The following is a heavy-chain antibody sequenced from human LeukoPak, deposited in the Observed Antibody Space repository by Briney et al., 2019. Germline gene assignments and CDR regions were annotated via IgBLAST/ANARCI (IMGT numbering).Heavy chain of an antibody. D-gene: IGHD3-10*01. CDR2: ISSSSTYI. Sequence: GGSLRLSCGASGFTFSSYSMSWVRQAPGKGLEWVSSISSSSTYIYYVDSVKGRFTISRDDAKNTLYLQMNSLRAEDTAVYYCARDSPSGSYYIHWGQGTLVTVSS. CDR1: GFTFSSYS. V-gene: IGHV3-21*01. CDR3: ARDSPSGSYYIH. J-gene: IGHJ4*02.